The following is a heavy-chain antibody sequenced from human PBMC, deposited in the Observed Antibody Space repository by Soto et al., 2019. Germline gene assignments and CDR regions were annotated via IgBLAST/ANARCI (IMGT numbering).Heavy chain of an antibody. Sequence: ASVKVSCKASGYTFTSYYMHWVRQAPGQGLEWMGIINPSGGSTSYAQKFQGRVTMTRDTSTSTVYMELSSLRSEDTAVYYCARDRYYDFWSGGASAFDIWGQGTMVT. CDR1: GYTFTSYY. CDR2: INPSGGST. J-gene: IGHJ3*02. V-gene: IGHV1-46*01. CDR3: ARDRYYDFWSGGASAFDI. D-gene: IGHD3-3*01.